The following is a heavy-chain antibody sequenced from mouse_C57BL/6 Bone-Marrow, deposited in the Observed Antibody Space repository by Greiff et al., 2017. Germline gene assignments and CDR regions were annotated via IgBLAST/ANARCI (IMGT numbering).Heavy chain of an antibody. J-gene: IGHJ4*01. Sequence: QVQLQQPGAELVKPGASVKLSCKASGYTFTSYWMHWVKQRPGQGLEWIGMIHPNSGSTNYNEKFKSKATLTVDKSSSTAYMQLSSLTSEDSAVDYCAREGTGSSMDYWGQGTSVTVSS. CDR1: GYTFTSYW. CDR2: IHPNSGST. D-gene: IGHD3-3*01. CDR3: AREGTGSSMDY. V-gene: IGHV1-64*01.